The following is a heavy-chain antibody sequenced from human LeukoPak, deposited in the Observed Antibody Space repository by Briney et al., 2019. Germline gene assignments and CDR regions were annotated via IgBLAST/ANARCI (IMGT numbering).Heavy chain of an antibody. J-gene: IGHJ3*02. V-gene: IGHV4-59*01. CDR1: GGSISSYY. CDR2: IYYSGST. D-gene: IGHD1-26*01. Sequence: SEPLSLTCTVPGGSISSYYWGWLRQPPGKGLEWIGYIYYSGSTNYNPSLKSRVTISVDTSQNQFSLKLSSVTAADTAVYYCARVLVHSGSYSSAFDIWGQGTMVTVSS. CDR3: ARVLVHSGSYSSAFDI.